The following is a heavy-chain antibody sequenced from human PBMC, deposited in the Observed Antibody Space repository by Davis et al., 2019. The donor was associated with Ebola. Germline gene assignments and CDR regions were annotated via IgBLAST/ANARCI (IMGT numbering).Heavy chain of an antibody. D-gene: IGHD6-13*01. CDR1: GFTFSSYS. V-gene: IGHV4-34*01. CDR2: INHSRST. Sequence: ESLKISCAASGFTFSSYSMNWVRQPPGKGLEWIGEINHSRSTNYNPSLKSRVTISVDTSKNQFSLKLSSVTAADTAVYYCARGKAAGRGNYYYYYGMDVWGQGTTVTVSS. CDR3: ARGKAAGRGNYYYYYGMDV. J-gene: IGHJ6*02.